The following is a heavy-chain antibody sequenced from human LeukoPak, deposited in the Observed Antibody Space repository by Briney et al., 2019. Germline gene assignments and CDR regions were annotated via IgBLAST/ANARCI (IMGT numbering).Heavy chain of an antibody. Sequence: PGGSLRLSCAASGFTFSNAWMSWVRQAPGKGLEWVSYISSSSSTIYYADSVKGRFTISRDNAKNPLYLQMNSLRAEDTAVYYCARAVAGTFWGQGTLVTVSS. CDR1: GFTFSNAW. CDR2: ISSSSSTI. V-gene: IGHV3-48*04. CDR3: ARAVAGTF. J-gene: IGHJ4*02. D-gene: IGHD6-19*01.